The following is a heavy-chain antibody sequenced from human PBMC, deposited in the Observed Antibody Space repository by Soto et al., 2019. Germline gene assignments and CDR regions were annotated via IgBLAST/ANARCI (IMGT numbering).Heavy chain of an antibody. Sequence: GGSLRLSCAASGFTFSSYAMSWVRQAPGKGLEWVSAVSASGGSTYYADSVKGRYTISRDNSKNTLYLQMNSLRAEDTAVYYCAKDARGTTAPYHYYGMDVWGQGTTVTVSS. CDR2: VSASGGST. CDR3: AKDARGTTAPYHYYGMDV. D-gene: IGHD1-1*01. J-gene: IGHJ6*02. V-gene: IGHV3-23*01. CDR1: GFTFSSYA.